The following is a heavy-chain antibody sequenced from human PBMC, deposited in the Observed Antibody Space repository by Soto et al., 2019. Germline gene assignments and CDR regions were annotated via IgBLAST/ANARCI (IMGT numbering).Heavy chain of an antibody. V-gene: IGHV3-48*01. CDR3: ARGGRTGYTSGWYVGY. CDR1: GFTFSTYS. D-gene: IGHD6-19*01. J-gene: IGHJ4*02. Sequence: EVQLVESGGGLVQPGGSLRLSCAASGFTFSTYSMNWVRQAPGKGLEWVSYISSSTSTIYYADSVKGRFTISRDNAKNSLFLPMNSLRAEDTAVYYCARGGRTGYTSGWYVGYWGQGTLVTVSS. CDR2: ISSSTSTI.